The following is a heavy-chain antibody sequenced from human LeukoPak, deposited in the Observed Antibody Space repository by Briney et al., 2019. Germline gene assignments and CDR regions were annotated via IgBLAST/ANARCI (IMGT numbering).Heavy chain of an antibody. CDR1: GYSFTNYW. D-gene: IGHD3-16*01. J-gene: IGHJ4*02. CDR2: IYPGDSDT. Sequence: GESLKISCKGSGYSFTNYWIGWVRQMPGIGLEWMGIIYPGDSDTRYSPSFQGQVTISADKSISTAYLQWSSLRASDTAIYYCARHWGMATLDYWGQGTLVTVSS. CDR3: ARHWGMATLDY. V-gene: IGHV5-51*01.